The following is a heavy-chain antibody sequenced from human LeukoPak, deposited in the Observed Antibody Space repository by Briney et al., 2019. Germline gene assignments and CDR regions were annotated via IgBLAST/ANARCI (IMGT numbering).Heavy chain of an antibody. CDR1: GFSFSSYW. Sequence: TGGSLRLSCAASGFSFSSYWMSWGRQAPGKGLEWVAVISYDGSNKYYADSVKGRFTISKDNSKNTLYLQMNSLRAEDTAVYYCARGLHYYDSSGYPGDWGQGTLVTVSS. CDR3: ARGLHYYDSSGYPGD. J-gene: IGHJ4*02. V-gene: IGHV3-30-3*01. CDR2: ISYDGSNK. D-gene: IGHD3-22*01.